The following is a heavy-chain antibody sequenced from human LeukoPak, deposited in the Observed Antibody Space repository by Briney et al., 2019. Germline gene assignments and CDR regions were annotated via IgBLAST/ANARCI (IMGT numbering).Heavy chain of an antibody. V-gene: IGHV3-53*01. CDR3: ARRPGN. J-gene: IGHJ4*02. CDR1: GFTFSSYW. CDR2: IYSGGAI. Sequence: PGESLRLSCAASGFTFSSYWMHWVRQAPGKGLEWVSLIYSGGAIRYADSVKGRFTISRDSSKNTLFLQMNDLTVEDTARYYCARRPGNWGQGILVTVSS. D-gene: IGHD1-14*01.